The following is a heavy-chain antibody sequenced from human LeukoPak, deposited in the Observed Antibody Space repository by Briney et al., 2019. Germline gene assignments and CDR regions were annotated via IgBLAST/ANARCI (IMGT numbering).Heavy chain of an antibody. CDR2: ILPIFDMA. Sequence: SVKVSCKASGGTFSTYAITWVRQAPGQGLEWMGRILPIFDMANYAQKYQGRVTITADKSTRTAYMELSSLRSDDTAVYYCARDGGWLQTQNHYYYHGMDVWGQGTTVAVSS. V-gene: IGHV1-69*04. D-gene: IGHD5-24*01. CDR3: ARDGGWLQTQNHYYYHGMDV. J-gene: IGHJ6*02. CDR1: GGTFSTYA.